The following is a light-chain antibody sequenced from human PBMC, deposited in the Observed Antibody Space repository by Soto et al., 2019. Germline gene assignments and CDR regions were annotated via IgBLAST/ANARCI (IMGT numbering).Light chain of an antibody. Sequence: DIQMTQSPSTLSASVGDRVTITCRASQSISVWLAWYQQKPGKAPDLLIYKASSLETGVPSRFGGSGSGTEFTLTISCLQPDDFATYSCQQYHGYPYTFGQGTKLEIK. CDR3: QQYHGYPYT. CDR1: QSISVW. V-gene: IGKV1-5*03. J-gene: IGKJ2*01. CDR2: KAS.